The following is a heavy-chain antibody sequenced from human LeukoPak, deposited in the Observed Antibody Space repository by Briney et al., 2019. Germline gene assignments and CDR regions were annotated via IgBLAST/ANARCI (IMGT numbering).Heavy chain of an antibody. D-gene: IGHD3-10*01. CDR2: ISTTGST. CDR3: ASHQYGSGSYYHDY. J-gene: IGHJ4*02. CDR1: GYSISSGYY. V-gene: IGHV4-38-2*01. Sequence: PSETLSLTXAVSGYSISSGYYWSWLRQPAGKGLEWIGRISTTGSTSYGPSLKSRVIISIDTSKNQFSLRLSSATAADTAVYYCASHQYGSGSYYHDYWGQGALVTVSS.